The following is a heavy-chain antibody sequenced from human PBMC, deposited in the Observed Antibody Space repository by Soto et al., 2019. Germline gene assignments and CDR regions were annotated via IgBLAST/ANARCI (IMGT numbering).Heavy chain of an antibody. CDR1: GGSISSYY. D-gene: IGHD3-22*01. Sequence: SETLSLTCTVSGGSISSYYWSWIRQPPGKGLEWIGYIYYSGSTNYNPSLKSRVTISVETSKNQFSLKLSSVTAADTAVYYCARDHDSSGYYDYWGQGTMVTVSS. CDR3: ARDHDSSGYYDY. J-gene: IGHJ4*02. CDR2: IYYSGST. V-gene: IGHV4-59*01.